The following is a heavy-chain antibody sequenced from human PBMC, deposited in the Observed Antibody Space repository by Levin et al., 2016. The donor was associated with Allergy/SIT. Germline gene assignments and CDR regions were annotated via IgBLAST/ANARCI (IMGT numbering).Heavy chain of an antibody. Sequence: GESLKISCAASGFTFRNYGTHWVRQAPGKGLEWVAVIWYDGNNRYYADSVKGRFTVSRDNSKNTLSLQMDSLSAEGTAVYYCARSGYDPLYYYSYIDVWGTGTTVTVSS. D-gene: IGHD3-3*01. J-gene: IGHJ6*03. CDR2: IWYDGNNR. CDR1: GFTFRNYG. V-gene: IGHV3-33*01. CDR3: ARSGYDPLYYYSYIDV.